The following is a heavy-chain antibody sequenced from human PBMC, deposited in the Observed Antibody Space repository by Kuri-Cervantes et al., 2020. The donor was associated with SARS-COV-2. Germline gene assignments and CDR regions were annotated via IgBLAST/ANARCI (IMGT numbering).Heavy chain of an antibody. CDR3: ARPLMAGPHYFDF. CDR1: GFTFSSYE. D-gene: IGHD6-19*01. J-gene: IGHJ4*02. CDR2: INSDGSST. Sequence: LSLTCAASGFTFSSYEMNWVRQAPGKGLVWVSRINSDGSSTSYADSVKGRFTISRDNAKNTLYLQMNSLRAEDTAVYYCARPLMAGPHYFDFWGQGTLVTVSS. V-gene: IGHV3-74*01.